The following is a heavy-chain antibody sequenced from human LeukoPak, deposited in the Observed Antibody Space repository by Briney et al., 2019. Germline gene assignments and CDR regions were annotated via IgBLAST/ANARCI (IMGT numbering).Heavy chain of an antibody. J-gene: IGHJ5*02. V-gene: IGHV3-7*01. CDR3: ARDCSSTSCYRNGFDP. CDR2: IKQDGSEK. D-gene: IGHD2-2*02. Sequence: GGSLRLSCAASGFTFSSYAMHWVRQAPGKGLEWVANIKQDGSEKYYVDSVKGRFTISRDNAKNSLYLQMNSLRAEDTAVYYCARDCSSTSCYRNGFDPWGQGTLVTVSS. CDR1: GFTFSSYA.